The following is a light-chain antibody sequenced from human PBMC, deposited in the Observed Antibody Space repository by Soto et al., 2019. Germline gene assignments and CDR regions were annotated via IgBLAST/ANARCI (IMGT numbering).Light chain of an antibody. J-gene: IGKJ1*01. CDR3: QQYGSSPRT. CDR1: QSVSSSY. V-gene: IGKV3-20*01. Sequence: ELVLTQSPGTLSLSPGEIATLSCRASQSVSSSYSPWYQQQPGQAPRLLIYGAASRATGIPDRFSGSGSGTDFTLTISRLEPEDFAVYYCQQYGSSPRTFGQGTKVDIK. CDR2: GAA.